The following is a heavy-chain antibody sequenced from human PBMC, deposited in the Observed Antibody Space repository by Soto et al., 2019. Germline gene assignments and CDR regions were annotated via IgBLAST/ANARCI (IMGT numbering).Heavy chain of an antibody. CDR3: ARYDFWSGYYGITGWFDP. V-gene: IGHV1-18*01. J-gene: IGHJ5*02. CDR1: GYTFTSFG. D-gene: IGHD3-3*01. CDR2: ISGYDGIT. Sequence: QVQLVQSGAEVKKPGASVKVSCKASGYTFTSFGISWVRQAPGQGLEGMGWISGYDGITNYAQKLQGRVTMTTDTSTSTAYMELRSLTSDDTAVYYCARYDFWSGYYGITGWFDPWGQGTLVTVSS.